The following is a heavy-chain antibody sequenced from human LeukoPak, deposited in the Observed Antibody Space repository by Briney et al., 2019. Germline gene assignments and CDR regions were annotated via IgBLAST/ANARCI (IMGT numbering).Heavy chain of an antibody. CDR2: ISSSGSTI. D-gene: IGHD2-15*01. V-gene: IGHV3-48*03. CDR1: GFTFSSYE. CDR3: ARVARDVVVVAATMDV. Sequence: GGSLRLSCAASGFTFSSYEMNWVRQAPGKGLEWVSYISSSGSTIYYADSVKGRFTISRDNAKNSLYLQMNSLRAEDTAVYYRARVARDVVVVAATMDVWGQGTTVTVSS. J-gene: IGHJ6*02.